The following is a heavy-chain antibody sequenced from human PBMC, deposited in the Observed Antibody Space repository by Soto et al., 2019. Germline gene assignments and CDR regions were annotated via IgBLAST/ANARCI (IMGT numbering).Heavy chain of an antibody. CDR2: LSGSGGTT. J-gene: IGHJ1*01. Sequence: GSLRLSCAASGFTFSSYAMSWVRQAPGKGLEWVSALSGSGGTTDYAAPVKGRFTISRDDSKNTLYLQMNSLKTEDTAVYYCTTARGTYGAEYFQHWGQGTLVTVSS. D-gene: IGHD4-17*01. CDR1: GFTFSSYA. CDR3: TTARGTYGAEYFQH. V-gene: IGHV3-23*01.